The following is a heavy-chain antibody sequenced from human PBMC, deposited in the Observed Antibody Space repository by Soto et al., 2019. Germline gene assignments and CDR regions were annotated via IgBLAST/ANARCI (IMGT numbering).Heavy chain of an antibody. CDR3: AREMALWLGEDNWFDP. D-gene: IGHD3-10*01. Sequence: ASVKVSCKASGYAFTTYAMHWVRQAPGQRLERMGWINVGNGNTKYSQKFQGRVTITWDTSANTAYLEVSSLTSEDTAVYYCAREMALWLGEDNWFDPWGQGTLVTVS. V-gene: IGHV1-3*01. CDR1: GYAFTTYA. CDR2: INVGNGNT. J-gene: IGHJ5*02.